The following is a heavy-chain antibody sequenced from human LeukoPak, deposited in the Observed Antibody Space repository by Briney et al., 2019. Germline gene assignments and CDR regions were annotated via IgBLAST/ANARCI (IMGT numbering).Heavy chain of an antibody. Sequence: GGSLRLSCAASGFTFSSYGMHWVRQAPGKGLEWVAFIWYDGSNKYYADSVKGRFTISRDNSKNTLYLQMNSLRAEDTAVYYCAKDRRVWFGLRNWFDPWGQGTLVTVSS. J-gene: IGHJ5*02. V-gene: IGHV3-30*02. CDR1: GFTFSSYG. CDR3: AKDRRVWFGLRNWFDP. D-gene: IGHD3-10*01. CDR2: IWYDGSNK.